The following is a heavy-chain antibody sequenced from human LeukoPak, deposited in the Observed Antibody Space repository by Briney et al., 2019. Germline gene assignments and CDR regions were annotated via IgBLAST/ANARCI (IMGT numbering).Heavy chain of an antibody. Sequence: PGGSLRLSCAASGFTFDDYGMSWVRQVPGKGLEWVSGINWSGVRVGYGDSVKGRFTISRDNAKNSLYLQMNSLRAEDTAVFYCARGRGYTGSPVDYWGQGTLVTVSS. CDR3: ARGRGYTGSPVDY. CDR1: GFTFDDYG. D-gene: IGHD1-26*01. CDR2: INWSGVRV. V-gene: IGHV3-20*04. J-gene: IGHJ4*02.